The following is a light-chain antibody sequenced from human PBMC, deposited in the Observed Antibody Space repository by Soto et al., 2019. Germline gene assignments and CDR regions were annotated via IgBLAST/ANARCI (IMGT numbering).Light chain of an antibody. Sequence: EIVLTQSPGTLSLSPGERATLSCRASQSITSSFLAWYQQKPGQAPRLLISGPSSRATGIPARFSGSGSGTKFTLTISSLQSEDFAVYYCQQYNNWPLITFGQGTRLEIK. CDR1: QSITSS. CDR3: QQYNNWPLIT. J-gene: IGKJ5*01. CDR2: GPS. V-gene: IGKV3D-15*01.